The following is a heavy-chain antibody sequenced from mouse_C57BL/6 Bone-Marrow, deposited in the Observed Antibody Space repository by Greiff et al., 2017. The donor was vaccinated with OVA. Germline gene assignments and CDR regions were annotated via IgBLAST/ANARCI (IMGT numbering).Heavy chain of an antibody. D-gene: IGHD4-1*01. Sequence: QVHVKQPGAELVRPGTSVKLSCKASGYTFTSYWMHWVKQRPGQGLEWIGVIDPSDSYTNYNQKFKGKATLTVDTSSSTAYMQLSSLTSEDSAVYYCARPGRDYFDYWGQGTTLTVSS. CDR3: ARPGRDYFDY. J-gene: IGHJ2*01. CDR1: GYTFTSYW. CDR2: IDPSDSYT. V-gene: IGHV1-59*01.